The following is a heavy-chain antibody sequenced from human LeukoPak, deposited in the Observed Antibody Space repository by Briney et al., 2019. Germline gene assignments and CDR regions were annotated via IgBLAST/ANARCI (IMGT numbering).Heavy chain of an antibody. V-gene: IGHV4-34*01. CDR3: ATDYGGNSWAFDI. CDR2: INHSGST. J-gene: IGHJ3*02. Sequence: KPSETLSLTCAVYGGSFSGYYWSWIRQPPGKGLEWIGEINHSGSTNYNPSLKSRVTISVDTSKKQFSLRLSSAAAADTAVYYCATDYGGNSWAFDIWGQGTMVTVSS. CDR1: GGSFSGYY. D-gene: IGHD4-23*01.